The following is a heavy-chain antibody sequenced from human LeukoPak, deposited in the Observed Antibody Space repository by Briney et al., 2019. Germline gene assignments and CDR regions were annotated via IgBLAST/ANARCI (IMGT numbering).Heavy chain of an antibody. CDR3: ARTLVVINDAFDI. V-gene: IGHV1-2*02. D-gene: IGHD3-22*01. CDR2: INLKSGGT. Sequence: GASVKVSCKASAYTFTGYYMHWVRQAPGQGLEWMGWINLKSGGTNYAQKFQGRVSMTGDTSISTAYMELSRLRSDDTAVYYCARTLVVINDAFDIWGQGTMVTVSS. J-gene: IGHJ3*02. CDR1: AYTFTGYY.